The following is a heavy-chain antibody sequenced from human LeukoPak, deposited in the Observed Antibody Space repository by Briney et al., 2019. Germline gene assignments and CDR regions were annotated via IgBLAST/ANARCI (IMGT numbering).Heavy chain of an antibody. CDR2: IYTSGST. J-gene: IGHJ6*03. CDR1: GGSLSSGSYY. V-gene: IGHV4-61*02. D-gene: IGHD3-9*01. Sequence: PSETLSLTCTVSGGSLSSGSYYWSWIRQPAGKGLERIGRIYTSGSTNYKPSLKSRVTISVDTSKNQFSLKLSSVPAADTAVYYCARQGRTRYFDWLLGMDVWGKGTTVTVSS. CDR3: ARQGRTRYFDWLLGMDV.